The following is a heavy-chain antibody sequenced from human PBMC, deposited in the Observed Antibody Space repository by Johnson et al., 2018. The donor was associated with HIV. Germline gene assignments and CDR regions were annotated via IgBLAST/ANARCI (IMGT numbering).Heavy chain of an antibody. CDR3: ARDRAGVDI. V-gene: IGHV3-30-3*01. CDR1: GFTFSDYY. CDR2: ISYDGSNK. Sequence: QVQLVESGGGLVKPGGSLRLSCAASGFTFSDYYMSWIRQAPGKGLEWVAVISYDGSNKYYADSVKGRFTISRDNSKNTLYLQMNSLRPEDMAVYYCARDRAGVDIWGQGTMVTVSS. D-gene: IGHD6-19*01. J-gene: IGHJ3*02.